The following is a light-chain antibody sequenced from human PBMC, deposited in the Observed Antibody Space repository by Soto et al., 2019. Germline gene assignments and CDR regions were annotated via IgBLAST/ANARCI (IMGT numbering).Light chain of an antibody. CDR3: QNFDSDPQT. V-gene: IGKV1-27*01. Sequence: DIQMTQSPSSLSSSVGDRVTITCRASQGIRHYLAWYQQKPGKVPKLLIYEASNLQSGVPSRFRGGGSGTEFTLTISSLQPEDVATYYCQNFDSDPQTFGQGTKVDI. J-gene: IGKJ1*01. CDR2: EAS. CDR1: QGIRHY.